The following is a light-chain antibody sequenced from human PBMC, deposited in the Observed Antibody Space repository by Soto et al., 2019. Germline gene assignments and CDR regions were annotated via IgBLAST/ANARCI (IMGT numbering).Light chain of an antibody. CDR2: EVS. V-gene: IGLV2-8*01. CDR1: SSDVGGYNY. CDR3: LSYADTAYV. J-gene: IGLJ1*01. Sequence: QSVLTQPPSASGSPGQSATISCAGTSSDVGGYNYVSWYQQYPGKVPKLMIYEVSERPSGVPDRFSGSKSGNTAFLTVSGLQAEDEADYYCLSYADTAYVLGTGTKVTVL.